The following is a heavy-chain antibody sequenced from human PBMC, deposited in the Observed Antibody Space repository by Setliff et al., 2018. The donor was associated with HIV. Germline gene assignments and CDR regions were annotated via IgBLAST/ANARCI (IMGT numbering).Heavy chain of an antibody. Sequence: SVKVSCKASGVTFSNCSISWVRQAPGQGLEWMGNVIPMFEITNNAQKFQDRVTITADESTSTAYMELSSLRSEDTAVYYCARVQVGDPYYSYYYMDVWGEGTTVTVSS. D-gene: IGHD2-8*02. V-gene: IGHV1-69*13. J-gene: IGHJ6*03. CDR2: VIPMFEIT. CDR3: ARVQVGDPYYSYYYMDV. CDR1: GVTFSNCS.